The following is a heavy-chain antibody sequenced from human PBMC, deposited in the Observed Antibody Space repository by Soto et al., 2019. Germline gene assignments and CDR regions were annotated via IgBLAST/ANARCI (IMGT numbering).Heavy chain of an antibody. Sequence: QVQLQESGPGLVKPSQTLSLTCTVSGGSISSAGSYWTWIRQHPGKGLEWLGYIYYSGSTYYNPSLKSRVTISLDTSKNQFSLRLSSVTAADTAVYYCARQTTIGTTGGDYWGQGIPVTVSS. V-gene: IGHV4-31*03. D-gene: IGHD1-1*01. CDR2: IYYSGST. CDR1: GGSISSAGSY. CDR3: ARQTTIGTTGGDY. J-gene: IGHJ4*02.